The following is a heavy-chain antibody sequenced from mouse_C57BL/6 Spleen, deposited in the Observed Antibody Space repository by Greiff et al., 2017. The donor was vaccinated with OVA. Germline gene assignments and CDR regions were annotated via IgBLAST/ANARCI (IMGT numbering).Heavy chain of an antibody. CDR1: GYTFTEYT. V-gene: IGHV1-62-2*01. CDR2: FYPGSGSI. CDR3: ARHEGGGTDYGSSYAMDY. Sequence: QVQLQQSGAELVKPGASVKLSCKASGYTFTEYTIHWVKQRSGQGLEWIGWFYPGSGSIKYNEKFKDKATLTADKSSSTVYIELSRLTSEDSAVYFCARHEGGGTDYGSSYAMDYWGQGTSVTVSS. J-gene: IGHJ4*01. D-gene: IGHD1-1*01.